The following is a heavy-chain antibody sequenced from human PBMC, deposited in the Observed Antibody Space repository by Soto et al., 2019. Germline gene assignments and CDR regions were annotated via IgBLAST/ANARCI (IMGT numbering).Heavy chain of an antibody. CDR2: IIPIIGST. D-gene: IGHD5-18*01. CDR3: ARDLGYSFGRGLDS. CDR1: GVSLNDYA. Sequence: ASVKVSCKASGVSLNDYAITWVRQAPGQGLEWLGGIIPIIGSTNYAQKFQGRVTVTADESLNTAYMELNTLRADDTAIYYCARDLGYSFGRGLDSWGQGTPVTVSS. J-gene: IGHJ4*02. V-gene: IGHV1-69*13.